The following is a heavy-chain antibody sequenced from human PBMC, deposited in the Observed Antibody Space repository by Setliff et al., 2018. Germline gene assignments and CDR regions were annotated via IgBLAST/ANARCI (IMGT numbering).Heavy chain of an antibody. Sequence: HPGGSLRLSCAASGFTFSNHGMHWVRQAPGKGLEWVAFIRHDGNNKYYKDSVRGRFTISRDNSKNTLFLHMNNLRPEDTALYYCAKASLAYSFGYYFDSWGQGALVTVSS. CDR3: AKASLAYSFGYYFDS. V-gene: IGHV3-30*02. CDR1: GFTFSNHG. CDR2: IRHDGNNK. D-gene: IGHD5-18*01. J-gene: IGHJ4*01.